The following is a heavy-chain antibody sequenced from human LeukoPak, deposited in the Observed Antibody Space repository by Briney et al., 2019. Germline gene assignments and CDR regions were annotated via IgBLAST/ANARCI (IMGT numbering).Heavy chain of an antibody. CDR3: ARRLHYGVYENWFDP. CDR1: GGSISSSSYY. D-gene: IGHD4-17*01. V-gene: IGHV4-39*01. Sequence: SETLSLTCTVSGGSISSSSYYWGWIRQPPGKGLEWIGSIYYSGSTYYNPSLKSRVTISVDTSKNQFSLKLSSVTAADTAVYYCARRLHYGVYENWFDPWGQGTLVTVSS. CDR2: IYYSGST. J-gene: IGHJ5*02.